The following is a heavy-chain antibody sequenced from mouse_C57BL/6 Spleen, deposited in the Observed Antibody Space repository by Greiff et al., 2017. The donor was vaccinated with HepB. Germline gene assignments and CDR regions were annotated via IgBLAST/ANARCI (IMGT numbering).Heavy chain of an antibody. D-gene: IGHD2-3*01. CDR2: IYPGDGDT. Sequence: QVQLQQSGAELVKPGASVKISCKASGYAFSSYWMNWVKQRPGKGLEWIGQIYPGDGDTNYNGKFKGKATLTADKSSSTAYMQLSSLTSEDSAVYFCARSGWGYAMDYWGQGTSVTVSS. J-gene: IGHJ4*01. V-gene: IGHV1-80*01. CDR1: GYAFSSYW. CDR3: ARSGWGYAMDY.